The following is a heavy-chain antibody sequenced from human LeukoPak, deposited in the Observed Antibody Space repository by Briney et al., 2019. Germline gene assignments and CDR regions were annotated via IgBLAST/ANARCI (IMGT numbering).Heavy chain of an antibody. CDR3: ARSYSSSWEYYFDY. D-gene: IGHD6-13*01. J-gene: IGHJ4*02. CDR2: TNVNSGGT. Sequence: GASVKVSCKASGYTXTGYYMHWVRQAPGQGLEWMGWTNVNSGGTNYAQKFQGRVTMTRDTSISTAYMELSRLRSDDTAVYYCARSYSSSWEYYFDYWGQGTLVTVSS. CDR1: GYTXTGYY. V-gene: IGHV1-2*02.